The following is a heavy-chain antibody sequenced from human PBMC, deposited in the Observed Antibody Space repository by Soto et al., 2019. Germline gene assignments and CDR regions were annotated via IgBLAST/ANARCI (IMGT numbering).Heavy chain of an antibody. CDR3: ARLGKDDYYYYYGMDV. D-gene: IGHD2-15*01. CDR2: IYYSGST. CDR1: GGSISSYD. Sequence: SETLSLTCTVSGGSISSYDWSWIRQPPGKGLEWIGYIYYSGSTNYNPSLKSRVTISVDPSKNHFSLKLSSVTAADTAVYYCARLGKDDYYYYYGMDVWGQGTTVTVSS. V-gene: IGHV4-59*01. J-gene: IGHJ6*02.